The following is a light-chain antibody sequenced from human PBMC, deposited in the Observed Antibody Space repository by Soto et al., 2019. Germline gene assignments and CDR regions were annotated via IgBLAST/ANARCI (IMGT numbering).Light chain of an antibody. CDR3: NSYTTLSNRV. J-gene: IGLJ1*01. Sequence: QSALTQPASVSGSPGQSITRSCTGTSSDIGAYKYVSWYQQHPGKAPKLLIYEVTNRPSGVSDRFSGSKSGNTASLTISGLQAEDEANYYCNSYTTLSNRVFGTGTKVTVL. CDR2: EVT. CDR1: SSDIGAYKY. V-gene: IGLV2-14*01.